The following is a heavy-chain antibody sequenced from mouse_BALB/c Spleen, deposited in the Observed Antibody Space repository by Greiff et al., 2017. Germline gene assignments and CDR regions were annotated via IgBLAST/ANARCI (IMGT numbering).Heavy chain of an antibody. CDR2: ISSGSSTI. CDR1: GFTFSSFG. J-gene: IGHJ2*01. D-gene: IGHD2-14*01. V-gene: IGHV5-17*02. CDR3: ARAYYMYYYFDY. Sequence: VQLQQSGGGLVQPGGSRKLSCAASGFTFSSFGMHWVRQAPEKGLEWVAYISSGSSTIYYADTVKGRFTISRDNPKNTLFLQMTSLRSEDTAMYYGARAYYMYYYFDYWGQGTTRTVSS.